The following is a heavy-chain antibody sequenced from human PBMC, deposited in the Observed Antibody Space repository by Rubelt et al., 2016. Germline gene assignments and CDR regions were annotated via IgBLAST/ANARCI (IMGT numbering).Heavy chain of an antibody. J-gene: IGHJ4*02. Sequence: GKGLEWVSYISSSSSYIYYADSVKGRFTISRDNAKNSLYLQMNSLRAEDTAVYYCARVSGAQVFDYWGQGTLVTVSS. CDR3: ARVSGAQVFDY. V-gene: IGHV3-21*05. D-gene: IGHD5/OR15-5a*01. CDR2: ISSSSSYI.